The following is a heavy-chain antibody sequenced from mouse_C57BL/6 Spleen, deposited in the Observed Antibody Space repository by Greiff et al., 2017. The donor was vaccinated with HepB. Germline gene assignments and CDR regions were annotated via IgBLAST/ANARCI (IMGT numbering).Heavy chain of an antibody. CDR2: IYHRSGNT. Sequence: VQLQQSGAELARPGASVKLSCKASGYTFTSYGISWVKQRTGQGLEWIGEIYHRSGNTYYNEKFKGKATLTADKSSSTAYMELRSLTSEDSAVYFCVYYGSSYWYFDVWGTGTTVTVSS. CDR3: VYYGSSYWYFDV. J-gene: IGHJ1*03. CDR1: GYTFTSYG. D-gene: IGHD1-1*01. V-gene: IGHV1-81*01.